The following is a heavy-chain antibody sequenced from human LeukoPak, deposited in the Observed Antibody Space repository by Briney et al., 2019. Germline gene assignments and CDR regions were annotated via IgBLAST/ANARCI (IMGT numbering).Heavy chain of an antibody. Sequence: GGSLRLSCAASGFTFSSYAMSWVRQTPGKGLEWVSAISGGAITTYYADSVKGRFTISRDNSNNTVYLQMNSLRAEDTAVYYCARDYYYYDSSGYRTDFDYWGQGTLVTVSS. CDR3: ARDYYYYDSSGYRTDFDY. J-gene: IGHJ4*02. V-gene: IGHV3-23*01. D-gene: IGHD3-22*01. CDR1: GFTFSSYA. CDR2: ISGGAITT.